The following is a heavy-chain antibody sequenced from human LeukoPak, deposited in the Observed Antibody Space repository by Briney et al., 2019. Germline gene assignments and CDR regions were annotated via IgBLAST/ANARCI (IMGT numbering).Heavy chain of an antibody. Sequence: SETLSLTCTVSGVSINTYYWSWIRQPPGKGLEWIGYIHYTGNTNYNPSLKSRVAISVDTSKKQFSLNLSSVTAADTAVYYCAGGLHWLSFDYWGQGTLVTVSS. D-gene: IGHD5/OR15-5a*01. V-gene: IGHV4-59*01. J-gene: IGHJ4*02. CDR1: GVSINTYY. CDR3: AGGLHWLSFDY. CDR2: IHYTGNT.